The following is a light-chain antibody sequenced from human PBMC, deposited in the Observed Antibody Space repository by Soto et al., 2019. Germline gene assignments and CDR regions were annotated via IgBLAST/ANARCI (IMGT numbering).Light chain of an antibody. CDR1: QTISSY. CDR2: AAS. J-gene: IGKJ2*01. V-gene: IGKV1-39*01. CDR3: QQSHSIPYT. Sequence: DLQMTQSPSSLSASVGDRVTITCRASQTISSYLNWYQQKPGKPPKLLIYAASSLQSGVPSRFSGSGSGTDFTLTISSLQPEDFATYYCQQSHSIPYTFGQGTKLEIK.